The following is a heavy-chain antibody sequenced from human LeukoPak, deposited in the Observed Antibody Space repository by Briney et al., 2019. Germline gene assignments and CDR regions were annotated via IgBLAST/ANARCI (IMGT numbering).Heavy chain of an antibody. V-gene: IGHV3-33*01. Sequence: GGSLRLSCAASGFTFSSYGMHWVRQAPGKGLEWVAVIWYDGSSKYYADFVKGRFTISRDNSKNTLYLQMNSLRAEDTAVYYCTRDLDAFDIWGQGTMVTVSS. J-gene: IGHJ3*02. CDR3: TRDLDAFDI. CDR2: IWYDGSSK. CDR1: GFTFSSYG.